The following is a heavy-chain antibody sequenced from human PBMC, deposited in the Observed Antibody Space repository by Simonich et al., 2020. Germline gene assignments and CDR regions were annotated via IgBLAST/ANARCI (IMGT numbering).Heavy chain of an antibody. D-gene: IGHD1-26*01. CDR1: GFTFSSYD. CDR2: MGTAGKT. V-gene: IGHV3-13*01. CDR3: ARGGYSGSYNWFDP. J-gene: IGHJ5*02. Sequence: EVQLVESGGGLVQPGGSLRLSCAASGFTFSSYDMHWVGQAIGNGRGGGSDMGTAGKTYYPGAVKGRFTSSRENAKNSLYLQMTILRAGDTAVYYCARGGYSGSYNWFDPWGQGTLVTVSS.